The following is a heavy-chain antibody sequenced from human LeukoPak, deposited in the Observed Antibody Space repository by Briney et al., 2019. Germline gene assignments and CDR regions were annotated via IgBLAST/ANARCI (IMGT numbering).Heavy chain of an antibody. J-gene: IGHJ4*02. CDR3: AKEWFGELSLFDY. D-gene: IGHD3-10*01. Sequence: SGGSLRLSCAASGFMFSSYAMSWVRQAPGKGLEWVSAISGSGGSTYYADSVKGRFTISRDNSKNTVYLQMNSLRAEDTAVYYCAKEWFGELSLFDYWGQGTLVTVSS. CDR2: ISGSGGST. V-gene: IGHV3-23*01. CDR1: GFMFSSYA.